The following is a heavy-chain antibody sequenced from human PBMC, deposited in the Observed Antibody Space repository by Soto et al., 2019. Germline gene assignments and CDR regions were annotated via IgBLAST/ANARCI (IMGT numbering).Heavy chain of an antibody. D-gene: IGHD2-2*01. Sequence: PSETLSLTCTVSGGSISSSSYYWDWIRQPPGKGLEWIGSIYYSGSTYYNPSLKSRVTISVDTSKNQFSLKLSSVTAADTAVYYCARRQVVPAALWFDPWGQGTLVTVSS. CDR3: ARRQVVPAALWFDP. J-gene: IGHJ5*02. V-gene: IGHV4-39*01. CDR1: GGSISSSSYY. CDR2: IYYSGST.